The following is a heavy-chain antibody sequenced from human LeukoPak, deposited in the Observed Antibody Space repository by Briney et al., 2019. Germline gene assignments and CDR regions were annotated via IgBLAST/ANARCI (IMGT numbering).Heavy chain of an antibody. V-gene: IGHV4-4*02. CDR1: GGSISSSNW. Sequence: SETLSLTCAVSGGSISSSNWWSWVRQPPGKGLEWIGEIYHSGSTNYNPSLKSRVTISVDKSKNQFSLKLSSVTAADTAVYYCAREVIVVVVAATGGRAFDIWGQGTMVTVSS. CDR3: AREVIVVVVAATGGRAFDI. D-gene: IGHD2-15*01. J-gene: IGHJ3*02. CDR2: IYHSGST.